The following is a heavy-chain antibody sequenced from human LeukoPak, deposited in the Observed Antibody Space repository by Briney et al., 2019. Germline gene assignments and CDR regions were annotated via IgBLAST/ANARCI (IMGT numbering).Heavy chain of an antibody. V-gene: IGHV3-53*01. CDR2: IYSGGGT. J-gene: IGHJ4*02. CDR1: GFTVSSNY. CDR3: ARSRNWVFDY. Sequence: PGGSLRLSCAASGFTVSSNYMSWVRQAPGKGLEWVSLIYSGGGTYYADSVKGRFTISRDNSKNTLYLQMNSLRAEDTAVYYCARSRNWVFDYWGQGTLVTVSS. D-gene: IGHD7-27*01.